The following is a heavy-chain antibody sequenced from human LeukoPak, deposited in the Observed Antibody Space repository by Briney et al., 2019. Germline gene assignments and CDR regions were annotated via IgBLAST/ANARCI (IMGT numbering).Heavy chain of an antibody. V-gene: IGHV1-46*01. CDR1: GYTFTSYY. CDR2: INPSGGST. Sequence: ASVKVSCKASGYTFTSYYMHWVRQAPGQGLEWMGIINPSGGSTSYAQKFQGRVTMTRDTSTSTVYMELSSLRSDDTAVYYCARLQLWFRGAFDIWGQGTMVTVSS. CDR3: ARLQLWFRGAFDI. D-gene: IGHD5-18*01. J-gene: IGHJ3*02.